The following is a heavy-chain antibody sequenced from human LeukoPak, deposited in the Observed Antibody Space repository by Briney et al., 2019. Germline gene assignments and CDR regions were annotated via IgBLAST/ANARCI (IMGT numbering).Heavy chain of an antibody. CDR3: AREDYYYASGF. Sequence: GGSLRLSCAASGFTFSDYYMSWIRQAPGKGLEWISYISNSGTTIYYSDSVKGRFTFFRDNAKNALYLQMNSLRAEDTAVYFCAREDYYYASGFWGQGTLVTVSS. CDR1: GFTFSDYY. CDR2: ISNSGTTI. V-gene: IGHV3-11*04. D-gene: IGHD3-10*01. J-gene: IGHJ4*02.